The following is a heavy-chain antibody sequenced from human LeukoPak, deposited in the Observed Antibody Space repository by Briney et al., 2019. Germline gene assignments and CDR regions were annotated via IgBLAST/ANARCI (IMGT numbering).Heavy chain of an antibody. Sequence: ASVKVSCKASGGTFSSYAISWVRQAPGQGLEWMGRIIPIFGTANYAQKFQGRVTITTDESTSTAYMELSSLRSEDTAVYYCAGVSELRTYYYDSSGRRDAFDIWGQGTMVTVSS. D-gene: IGHD3-22*01. CDR2: IIPIFGTA. CDR3: AGVSELRTYYYDSSGRRDAFDI. J-gene: IGHJ3*02. CDR1: GGTFSSYA. V-gene: IGHV1-69*05.